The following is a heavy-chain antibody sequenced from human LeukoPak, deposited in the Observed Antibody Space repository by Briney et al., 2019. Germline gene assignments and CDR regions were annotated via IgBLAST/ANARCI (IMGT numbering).Heavy chain of an antibody. V-gene: IGHV3-21*01. CDR2: ISSGSSYI. J-gene: IGHJ4*02. Sequence: PGGALRLSCAASGFTFSSYSMNWVRQAPGRGLEWVSSISSGSSYIYYADSVKDRFTISRDNAKNSLYLQMNSLRGEDTAVYYCARIYSNGWPEYWGEGDLVTVSS. CDR1: GFTFSSYS. D-gene: IGHD6-19*01. CDR3: ARIYSNGWPEY.